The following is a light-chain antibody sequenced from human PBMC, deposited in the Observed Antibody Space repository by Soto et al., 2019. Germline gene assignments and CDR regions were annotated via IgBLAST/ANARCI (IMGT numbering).Light chain of an antibody. J-gene: IGLJ1*01. Sequence: QPVLTQPPSVSGAPGQRVTISCTGSSSNIGAGYDVHWYQQVPGTAPKLLIYGNSNRPSGVPDRFSGSKSGTSASLAITGLQAEDEADYYCQSYDSSLSYLFGTGTKVTVL. CDR3: QSYDSSLSYL. CDR1: SSNIGAGYD. V-gene: IGLV1-40*01. CDR2: GNS.